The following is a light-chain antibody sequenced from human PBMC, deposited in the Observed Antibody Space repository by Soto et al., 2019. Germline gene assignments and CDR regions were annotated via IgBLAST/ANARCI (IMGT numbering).Light chain of an antibody. CDR1: ESVSSN. CDR3: QLYNNLLT. Sequence: EIGMTQSPATLSVSPGERATLSCRASESVSSNLAWYQQKPGQAPRLLIYGASTRATGIPARFSGSGSGTEFTLTISSLQSEDFALYYFQLYNNLLTFGGGTKVGIK. J-gene: IGKJ4*01. CDR2: GAS. V-gene: IGKV3-15*01.